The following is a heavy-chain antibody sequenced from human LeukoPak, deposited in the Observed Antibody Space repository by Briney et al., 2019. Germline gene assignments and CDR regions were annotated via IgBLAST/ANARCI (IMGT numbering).Heavy chain of an antibody. CDR2: ISGSGGST. CDR1: GFTFSSYA. CDR3: TRPRRDNWNEEGLFDY. Sequence: GGSLRLSCAASGFTFSSYAMSWVRQAPGKGLEWVSAISGSGGSTYYADSVKGRFTISRDNSKNTLYLQMNSLRAEVTAVYYCTRPRRDNWNEEGLFDYWGQGTLVTVSS. D-gene: IGHD1-1*01. J-gene: IGHJ4*02. V-gene: IGHV3-23*01.